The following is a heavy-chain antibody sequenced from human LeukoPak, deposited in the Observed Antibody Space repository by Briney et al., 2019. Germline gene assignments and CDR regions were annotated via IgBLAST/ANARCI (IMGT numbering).Heavy chain of an antibody. CDR3: ARSSRGSVALLTIYGMDV. V-gene: IGHV4-59*01. CDR1: GASITTYY. Sequence: SETLSLTCTVSGASITTYYWSWVRQPPGKGLEWIGYLYYSGSTNYNPSLKSRVTISVDTSKNQFSLKLSSVTAADTAVYYCARSSRGSVALLTIYGMDVWGQGTTITVSS. J-gene: IGHJ6*02. CDR2: LYYSGST. D-gene: IGHD3-10*01.